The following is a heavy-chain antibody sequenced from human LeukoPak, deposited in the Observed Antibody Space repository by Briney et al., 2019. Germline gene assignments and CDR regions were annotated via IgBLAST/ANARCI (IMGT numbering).Heavy chain of an antibody. V-gene: IGHV3-30*02. J-gene: IGHJ4*02. CDR2: IQDDGSNK. Sequence: GGSLRLSCAASGFTFSNYGIHWVRQAPGKGLEWVAFIQDDGSNKYYADSVKGRFTISRDNSKNTVYVQMNSLRTEDTAVFYCAFGSTYFDYWGQGTLVTVSS. D-gene: IGHD1-1*01. CDR3: AFGSTYFDY. CDR1: GFTFSNYG.